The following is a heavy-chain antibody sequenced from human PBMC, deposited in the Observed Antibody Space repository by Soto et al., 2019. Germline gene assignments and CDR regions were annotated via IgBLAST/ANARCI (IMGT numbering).Heavy chain of an antibody. CDR3: ARNPDWEFYYYYYMDV. J-gene: IGHJ6*03. V-gene: IGHV6-1*01. CDR2: TYYRSKWYN. D-gene: IGHD3-10*01. Sequence: SQTLSLTCAISGDRVFSNSAAWNWFRQSPSRGLEWLGRTYYRSKWYNDYAVSVKSRITINPDTSKNQFSLQLNSVTPEDTAVYYCARNPDWEFYYYYYMDVRGKGTTVTVSS. CDR1: GDRVFSNSAA.